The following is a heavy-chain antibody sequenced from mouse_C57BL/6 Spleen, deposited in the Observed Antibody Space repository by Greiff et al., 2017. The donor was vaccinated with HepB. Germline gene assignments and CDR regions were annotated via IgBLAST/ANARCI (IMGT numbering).Heavy chain of an antibody. CDR3: ARANYYGSSPWWYFDV. D-gene: IGHD1-1*01. CDR1: GYTFTSYW. V-gene: IGHV1-72*01. J-gene: IGHJ1*03. Sequence: QVQLKQPGAELVKPGASVKLSCKASGYTFTSYWMHWVKQRPGRGLEWIGRIDPNSGGTKYNEKFKSKATLTVDKPSSTAYMQLSSLTSEDSAVYYCARANYYGSSPWWYFDVWGTGTTVTVSS. CDR2: IDPNSGGT.